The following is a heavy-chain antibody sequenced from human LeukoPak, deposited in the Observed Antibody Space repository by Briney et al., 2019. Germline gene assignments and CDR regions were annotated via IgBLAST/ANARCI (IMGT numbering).Heavy chain of an antibody. Sequence: GAALETSCKCSGSIFTNYWIGWVRAPPGNGQERMGIIYPGDDDTGYSPSFQGQVPISADKSISTAYLQWSSLKASDAAMYDCARRCIGDRSYYYYGMDVWGQGTTVTVSS. CDR2: IYPGDDDT. CDR1: GSIFTNYW. J-gene: IGHJ6*02. CDR3: ARRCIGDRSYYYYGMDV. V-gene: IGHV5-51*01. D-gene: IGHD4-17*01.